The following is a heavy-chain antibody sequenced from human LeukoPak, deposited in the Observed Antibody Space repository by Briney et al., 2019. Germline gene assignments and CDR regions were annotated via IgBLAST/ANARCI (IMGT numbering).Heavy chain of an antibody. D-gene: IGHD3-16*01. CDR1: GFTLSRYW. CDR2: INEDGGER. CDR3: AGRGSAFDI. J-gene: IGHJ3*02. V-gene: IGHV3-7*01. Sequence: GGSLRLSCAASGFTLSRYWMSWVRQAPGKGLEWVANINEDGGERHYVDTVKGRFTISRDNAKNSLYLQMNSLRAEDTAVYYCAGRGSAFDIWGQGTMVTVSS.